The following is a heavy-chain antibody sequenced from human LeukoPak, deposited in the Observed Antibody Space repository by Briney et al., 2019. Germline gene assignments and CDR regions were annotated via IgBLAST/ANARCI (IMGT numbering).Heavy chain of an antibody. Sequence: PSETLSLTCTVSGGSISSYYWSWIRQPPGKGLEWIGYIYYSGSTNYNPSLKSRVTISVDTSKNQFSPKLSSVTAADTAVYYCARDAGYGEYYDFWSGPYGMDVWGQGTTVTVSS. CDR3: ARDAGYGEYYDFWSGPYGMDV. V-gene: IGHV4-59*01. J-gene: IGHJ6*02. D-gene: IGHD3-3*01. CDR2: IYYSGST. CDR1: GGSISSYY.